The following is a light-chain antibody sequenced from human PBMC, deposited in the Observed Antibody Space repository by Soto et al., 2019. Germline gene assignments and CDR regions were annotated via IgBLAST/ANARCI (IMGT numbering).Light chain of an antibody. Sequence: EIVMTQSPATLSVSPGERTTLSCRASQSVGNNLAWYQQKPGQAPRLLIYGAYTRATGIPARFSGSGSGTDFTLTISGLQSEDSAVYFCQQYNNWPFSFGQGTRLEIK. J-gene: IGKJ5*01. CDR3: QQYNNWPFS. CDR2: GAY. V-gene: IGKV3-15*01. CDR1: QSVGNN.